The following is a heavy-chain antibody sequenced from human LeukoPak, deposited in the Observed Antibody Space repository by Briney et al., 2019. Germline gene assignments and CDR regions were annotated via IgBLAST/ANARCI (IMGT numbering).Heavy chain of an antibody. Sequence: PSETLSLTCAVPGGSITSSKYFWGWIRRPPGKELELIGIISYSGSTDYNPSLKSRVTISTDTSTNQFSLKLTSVTAADTAVYYCAGLGVMVLVYQFEYWGRGTPVTVSS. V-gene: IGHV4-39*07. CDR3: AGLGVMVLVYQFEY. D-gene: IGHD2-8*01. CDR1: GGSITSSKYF. J-gene: IGHJ4*02. CDR2: ISYSGST.